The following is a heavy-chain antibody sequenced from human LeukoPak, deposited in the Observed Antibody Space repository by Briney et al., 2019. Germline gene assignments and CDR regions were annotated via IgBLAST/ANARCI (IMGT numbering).Heavy chain of an antibody. CDR2: MYTSGTT. CDR1: GGSIISDSYY. D-gene: IGHD2-21*01. Sequence: SETLSLTCSVSGGSIISDSYYWNWIRQPAGKGLEWIGRMYTSGTTNYNPSLRSRVTISVDTSKNQFSLKLSSVTAADTAVYYCARQNSPSYYFDYWGQGTLVTVSS. CDR3: ARQNSPSYYFDY. V-gene: IGHV4-61*02. J-gene: IGHJ4*02.